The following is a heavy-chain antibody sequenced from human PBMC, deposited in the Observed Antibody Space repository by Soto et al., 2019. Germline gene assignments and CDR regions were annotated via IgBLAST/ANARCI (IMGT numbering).Heavy chain of an antibody. D-gene: IGHD4-17*01. Sequence: SVKVSCKASGGTFSSYAISWVRQAPGQGLEWMGGIIPIFGTANYAQKFQGRVTITADESTSTAYMELSSLRSEDTAVYYCARVRGTTVTKYYFDYWGRGTLVTVSS. CDR3: ARVRGTTVTKYYFDY. V-gene: IGHV1-69*13. CDR1: GGTFSSYA. J-gene: IGHJ4*02. CDR2: IIPIFGTA.